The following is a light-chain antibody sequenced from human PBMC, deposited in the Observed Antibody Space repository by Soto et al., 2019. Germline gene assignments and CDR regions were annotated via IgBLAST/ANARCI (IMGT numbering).Light chain of an antibody. CDR1: QSVSSSY. CDR2: GAS. CDR3: QQYDSSPPGVT. Sequence: EIVLTQSPGTLSLSPGERATLSCRASQSVSSSYLAWYQQKPGQAPRLLIYGASSRATGIPDRFSGSGSGPDFTLTLSSLEPEDFAVYYCQQYDSSPPGVTFGPGTKVDIK. V-gene: IGKV3-20*01. J-gene: IGKJ3*01.